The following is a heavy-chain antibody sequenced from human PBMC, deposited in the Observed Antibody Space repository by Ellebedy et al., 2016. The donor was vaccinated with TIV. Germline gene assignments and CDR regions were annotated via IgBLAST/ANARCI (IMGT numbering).Heavy chain of an antibody. CDR1: GYTFTGYY. CDR2: INPNSGGT. D-gene: IGHD3-22*01. V-gene: IGHV1-2*04. J-gene: IGHJ1*01. CDR3: ARGGEYYYDSSGYYWGYFQH. Sequence: ASVKVSXXASGYTFTGYYMHWVRQAPGQGLEWMGWINPNSGGTNYAQKFQGWVTMTRDTSISTAYMELSRLRSDDTAVYYCARGGEYYYDSSGYYWGYFQHWGQGTLVTVSS.